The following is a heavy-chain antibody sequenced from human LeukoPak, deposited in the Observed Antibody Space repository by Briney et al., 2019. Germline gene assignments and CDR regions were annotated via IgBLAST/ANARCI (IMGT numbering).Heavy chain of an antibody. J-gene: IGHJ3*02. V-gene: IGHV3-48*03. CDR1: GFTFSSYE. CDR3: ARVIGSHDAFDI. Sequence: GGSLRLSCAASGFTFSSYEMNWVRQAPGKGLEWVSYISSSGSTIFYADSVKGRFTISRDNAKNSLYLQMNSLRAEDTAVYYCARVIGSHDAFDIWGQGTMVTVSS. CDR2: ISSSGSTI. D-gene: IGHD1-26*01.